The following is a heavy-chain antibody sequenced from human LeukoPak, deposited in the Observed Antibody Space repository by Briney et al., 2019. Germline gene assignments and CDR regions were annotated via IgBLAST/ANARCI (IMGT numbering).Heavy chain of an antibody. D-gene: IGHD3-10*01. CDR1: GGSLSSSNSY. V-gene: IGHV4-39*01. CDR2: LYYGGNS. CDR3: VIMAGY. J-gene: IGHJ4*02. Sequence: PSETLSLTCTVSGGSLSSSNSYRGRLRQPPGKGLEWIGSLYYGGNSYYNPSLKSRVTISADTPKNQFSLKLTSVTAADMAVYYCVIMAGYWGQGVLVTDSS.